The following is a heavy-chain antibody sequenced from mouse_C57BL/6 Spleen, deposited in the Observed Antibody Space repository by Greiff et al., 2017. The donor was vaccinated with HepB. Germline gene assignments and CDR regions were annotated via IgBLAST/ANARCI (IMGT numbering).Heavy chain of an antibody. Sequence: EVKLVESGGGLVKPGGSLKLSCAASGFTFSDYGMHWVRQAPEKGLEWVAYISSGSSTIYYADTVKGRFTISRDNAKNTLFLQMTSLRSEDTAMYYCARPPFITTVVADWYFDVWGTGTTVTVSS. CDR3: ARPPFITTVVADWYFDV. D-gene: IGHD1-1*01. J-gene: IGHJ1*03. CDR2: ISSGSSTI. V-gene: IGHV5-17*01. CDR1: GFTFSDYG.